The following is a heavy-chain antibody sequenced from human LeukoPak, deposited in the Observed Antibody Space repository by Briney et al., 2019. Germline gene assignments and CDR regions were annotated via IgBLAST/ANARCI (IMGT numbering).Heavy chain of an antibody. Sequence: PGGSLRLSCAASGFTFSSYTMHWVRQAPGKGLEWVAVISYDGSNKYYADSVKGRFTISRDNNKNSLYLQMNSLRSEDTALYYCAYTLPRGVEYWGQGTLVTASS. CDR3: AYTLPRGVEY. D-gene: IGHD3-10*01. V-gene: IGHV3-30-3*01. J-gene: IGHJ4*02. CDR1: GFTFSSYT. CDR2: ISYDGSNK.